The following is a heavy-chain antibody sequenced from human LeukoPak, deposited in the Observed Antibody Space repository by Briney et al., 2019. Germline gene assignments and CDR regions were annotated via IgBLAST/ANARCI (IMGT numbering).Heavy chain of an antibody. CDR3: ARGAHWITMVRGVRGWFDP. J-gene: IGHJ5*02. V-gene: IGHV4-34*01. CDR1: GGSFSGYY. D-gene: IGHD3-10*01. Sequence: PSETLSLTCAVYGGSFSGYYWSWIRQPPGKGLEWIGEINHSGSTNYNPSLKSRVTISVDTSKNQFSLKLSSVTAADTAVYYCARGAHWITMVRGVRGWFDPWGRGTLVTVSS. CDR2: INHSGST.